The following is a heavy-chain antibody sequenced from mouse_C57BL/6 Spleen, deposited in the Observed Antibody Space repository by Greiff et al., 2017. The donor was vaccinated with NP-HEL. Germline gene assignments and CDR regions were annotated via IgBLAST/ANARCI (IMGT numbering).Heavy chain of an antibody. D-gene: IGHD1-1*01. CDR3: ARNYYGSSPDY. J-gene: IGHJ2*01. V-gene: IGHV1-55*01. CDR1: GYTFTSYW. Sequence: QVQLQQPGAELVKPGASVKMSCKASGYTFTSYWITWVKQRPGQGLEWIGDIYPGSGSTNYNEKFKSKATLTVDTSSSTAYMQRSSLTSEDSAVYYCARNYYGSSPDYWGQGTTLTVSS. CDR2: IYPGSGST.